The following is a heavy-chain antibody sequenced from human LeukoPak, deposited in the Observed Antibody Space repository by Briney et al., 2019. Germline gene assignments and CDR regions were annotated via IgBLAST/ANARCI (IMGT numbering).Heavy chain of an antibody. Sequence: GGSLRLSCAASGFTFSNYAMSWVRQAPGKGLERVSSINGGGGSTYYTDSAKGRFTISRDNSRNTLYLQMNSLRAEDTAVYYCARGHSGWYDYWGQGALVTVSS. J-gene: IGHJ4*02. CDR2: INGGGGST. D-gene: IGHD6-19*01. CDR1: GFTFSNYA. CDR3: ARGHSGWYDY. V-gene: IGHV3-23*01.